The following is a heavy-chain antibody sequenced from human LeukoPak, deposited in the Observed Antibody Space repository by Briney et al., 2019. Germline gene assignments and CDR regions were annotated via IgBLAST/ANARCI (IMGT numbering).Heavy chain of an antibody. Sequence: GESLKISCKCSEDSFTSYWIDWVRQMPGKCLEWMWIIYPGDSDTRYSPSFRGQVTISADKSISTAYLQWSSLKASDTAMYYCARRRGYSGHDPGFDDWGQGSLVTVSS. CDR2: IYPGDSDT. CDR3: ARRRGYSGHDPGFDD. D-gene: IGHD5-12*01. V-gene: IGHV5-51*01. J-gene: IGHJ4*02. CDR1: EDSFTSYW.